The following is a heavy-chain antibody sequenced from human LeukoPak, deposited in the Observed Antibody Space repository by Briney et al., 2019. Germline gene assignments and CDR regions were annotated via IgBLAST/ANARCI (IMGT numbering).Heavy chain of an antibody. CDR3: ARDPPYYDSSGYSDWYFDL. D-gene: IGHD3-22*01. Sequence: SETLSLTCTVSGGSISSYYWSWIRQPPGKGLEWIGYTYYSGSTNYNPSLKSRVTISVDTSKNQFSLKLSSVTAADTAVYYCARDPPYYDSSGYSDWYFDLWGRGTLVTVSS. CDR1: GGSISSYY. J-gene: IGHJ2*01. V-gene: IGHV4-59*01. CDR2: TYYSGST.